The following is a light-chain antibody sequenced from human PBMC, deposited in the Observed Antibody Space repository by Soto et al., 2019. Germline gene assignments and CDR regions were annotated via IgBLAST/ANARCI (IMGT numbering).Light chain of an antibody. CDR3: QQFNSYPIT. J-gene: IGKJ5*01. CDR2: AAS. CDR1: QTISNW. V-gene: IGKV1-5*01. Sequence: IQMTQSPSTLSSSVGDIVTITCQASQTISNWLAWYQQKPGKAPKLLIYAASTLQSGVPSRFSGSGSGTEFTLTISSLQPEEFATYYCQQFNSYPITFGQGTRLEIK.